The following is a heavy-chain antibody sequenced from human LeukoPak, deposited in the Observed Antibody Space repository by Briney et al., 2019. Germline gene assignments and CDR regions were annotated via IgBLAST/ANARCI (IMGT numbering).Heavy chain of an antibody. J-gene: IGHJ4*02. Sequence: GGSLRLSCAASGFTIDGYAMHWVRQTPGKSLEWVTLISADAGRKYYADSVKGRFTISRDNSKNSLFLQMNSLRTEDTALYYYDSGNDSSGYSCFDYWGQGTLVTVSS. CDR1: GFTIDGYA. CDR2: ISADAGRK. D-gene: IGHD3-22*01. V-gene: IGHV3-43*02. CDR3: DSGNDSSGYSCFDY.